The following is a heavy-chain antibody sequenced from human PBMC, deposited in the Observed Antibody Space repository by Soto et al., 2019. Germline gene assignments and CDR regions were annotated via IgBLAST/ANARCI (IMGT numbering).Heavy chain of an antibody. CDR3: AKTIGNYATHTGDY. V-gene: IGHV3-23*01. CDR2: ISGSGDTT. CDR1: GFTFSSYA. D-gene: IGHD3-16*01. Sequence: PGGSLRLSCAASGFTFSSYAMSWVRQAPGKGLDWVSAISGSGDTTYYADSVKGRFTISRDTSKNTLYLQMNSLRAEDTAVYYCAKTIGNYATHTGDYWGPGTLVTVSS. J-gene: IGHJ4*02.